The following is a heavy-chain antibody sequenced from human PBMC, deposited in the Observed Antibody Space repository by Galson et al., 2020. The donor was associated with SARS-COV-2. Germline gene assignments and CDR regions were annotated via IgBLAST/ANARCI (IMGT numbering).Heavy chain of an antibody. V-gene: IGHV1-69*13. CDR3: ARGPEFEYYDFWSGYSPYYYYGMDV. CDR2: IIPIFGTA. D-gene: IGHD3-3*01. Sequence: SVKVSCKASGGTFSSYAISWVRQAPGQGLEWMGGIIPIFGTANYAQKFQGRVTITADESTSTAYMELSSLRSDDTAVYYCARGPEFEYYDFWSGYSPYYYYGMDVWGQGTTVTVSS. CDR1: GGTFSSYA. J-gene: IGHJ6*02.